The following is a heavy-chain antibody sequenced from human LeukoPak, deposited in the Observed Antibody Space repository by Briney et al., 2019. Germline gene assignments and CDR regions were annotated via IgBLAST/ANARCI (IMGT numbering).Heavy chain of an antibody. CDR1: GGSFSGYY. J-gene: IGHJ4*02. Sequence: PSETLSLTCAVYGGSFSGYYWSWIRQPPGKGLEWIGEINHSGSTNYNPSLKSRVTISVDTSKNQFSPKLSSVTAADTAVYYCARGPTLKYWGQGTLVTVSS. CDR2: INHSGST. CDR3: ARGPTLKY. V-gene: IGHV4-34*01.